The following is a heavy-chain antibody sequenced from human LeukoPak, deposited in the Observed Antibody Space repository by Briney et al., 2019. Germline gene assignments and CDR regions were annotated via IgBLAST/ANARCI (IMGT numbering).Heavy chain of an antibody. J-gene: IGHJ6*03. CDR2: IRYDGSNK. CDR1: GFTFSTYG. CDR3: AKRGGTTVTTSNFHMDV. Sequence: PGGSLRLSCATSGFTFSTYGMHWVRQAPGRGLEWVAFIRYDGSNKYTADSARGRFTLSRDNSKDTLYLQMNSLRAEDTAVYYCAKRGGTTVTTSNFHMDVWGKGTTVTVSS. V-gene: IGHV3-30*02. D-gene: IGHD4-17*01.